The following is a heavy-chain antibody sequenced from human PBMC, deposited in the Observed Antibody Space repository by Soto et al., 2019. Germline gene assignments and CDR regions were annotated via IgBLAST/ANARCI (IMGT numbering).Heavy chain of an antibody. J-gene: IGHJ4*02. CDR2: NYYSGST. CDR1: GGSISSGGYS. Sequence: QVQLQESGPGLVKPSQTLSLTCTVSGGSISSGGYSWSWLRQHPGKGLDWIGYNYYSGSTYYNPSLKSRVNISVDTSKNQFSLKRSSVTAADTAVYYCARAGGRYYYDSSGYCPSLDWGQGTLVTVSS. CDR3: ARAGGRYYYDSSGYCPSLD. D-gene: IGHD3-22*01. V-gene: IGHV4-31*03.